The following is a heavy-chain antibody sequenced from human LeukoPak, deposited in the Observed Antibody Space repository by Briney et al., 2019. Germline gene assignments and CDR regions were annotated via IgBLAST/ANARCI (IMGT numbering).Heavy chain of an antibody. CDR3: AXXXXXXXXXXXSSXNSYYLDV. CDR1: GASVSTHY. V-gene: IGHV4-59*02. CDR2: IYYTGTT. J-gene: IGHJ6*03. D-gene: IGHD5-24*01. Sequence: SETLSLTCTVSGASVSTHYWTWVRQPPGKGLEWIGYIYYTGTTNYNPSLQSRLTISVDTSQNQFSLRLSSVTAADTAVYYCAXXXXXXXXXXXSSXNSYYLDVWGKGTTVIVSS.